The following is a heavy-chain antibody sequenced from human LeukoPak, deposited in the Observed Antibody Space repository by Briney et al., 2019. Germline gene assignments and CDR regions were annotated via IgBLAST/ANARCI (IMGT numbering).Heavy chain of an antibody. CDR2: IWYDGSDE. Sequence: GGSLRLSCAASGFAFSSHGMHWVRQAPGKGLEWVSIIWYDGSDEYYADSVKGRFTISRDNSKNTLYLQMNSLRAEDTAVYYCARDGGYHSSGPFDYWGQGTLVTVSS. D-gene: IGHD3-22*01. CDR1: GFAFSSHG. CDR3: ARDGGYHSSGPFDY. V-gene: IGHV3-33*01. J-gene: IGHJ4*02.